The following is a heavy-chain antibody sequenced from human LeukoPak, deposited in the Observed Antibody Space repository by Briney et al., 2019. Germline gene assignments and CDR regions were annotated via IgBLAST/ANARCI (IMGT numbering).Heavy chain of an antibody. D-gene: IGHD3-16*02. V-gene: IGHV1-2*02. CDR2: INPNSGGT. CDR1: GYTFTGFY. CDR3: ARGDYVWGTYHYPFDY. Sequence: GASVKVSCEASGYTFTGFYIHWVRQAPGQGLEWMGWINPNSGGTNYAQKFQGRVTMTRDTSISTAYMELCSLRSDDTAVYYCARGDYVWGTYHYPFDYWGQGTLVTVSS. J-gene: IGHJ4*02.